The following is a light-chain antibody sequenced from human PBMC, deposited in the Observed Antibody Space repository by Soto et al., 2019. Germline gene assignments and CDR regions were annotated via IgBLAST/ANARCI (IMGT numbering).Light chain of an antibody. CDR2: EDN. Sequence: NFMLTQPHSVSESPGKTVTISCTGSSGSIASNYVQWYQQRPGSAPTTVVYEDNQRPSGVPDRFSGSIDSSSNSASLTISGLKTEDEADYYSQSYHSITVVFGGGTKLTVL. J-gene: IGLJ2*01. CDR1: SGSIASNY. CDR3: QSYHSITVV. V-gene: IGLV6-57*02.